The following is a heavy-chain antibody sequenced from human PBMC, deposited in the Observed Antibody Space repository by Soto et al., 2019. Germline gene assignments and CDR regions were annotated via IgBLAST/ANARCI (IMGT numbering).Heavy chain of an antibody. CDR2: ISSSSSYI. Sequence: RLSCAASGFTFSSYSMNWVRQAPGKGLEWVSSISSSSSYIYYADSVKGRFTISRDNAKNSLYLQMNSLRAEDTAVYYCARLNAMTTVTSSGGYYSYYGMHVWGQGTPVTVSS. J-gene: IGHJ6*02. D-gene: IGHD4-17*01. V-gene: IGHV3-21*01. CDR3: ARLNAMTTVTSSGGYYSYYGMHV. CDR1: GFTFSSYS.